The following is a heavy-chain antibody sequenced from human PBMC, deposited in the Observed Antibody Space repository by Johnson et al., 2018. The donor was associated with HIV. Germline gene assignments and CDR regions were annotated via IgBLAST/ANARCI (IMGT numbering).Heavy chain of an antibody. CDR2: ISYDGSNK. Sequence: QVQLVESGGGVVRPGRSLRLSCAASGFTFSSYAMHWVRQAPGKGLEWVAVISYDGSNKYYADSVKGRFTISRDNSKTTLYLQMNSLRAEDTAVYYCAKGRSMYYYDSSGWGGAFDIWGQGTMVTVSS. CDR1: GFTFSSYA. J-gene: IGHJ3*02. CDR3: AKGRSMYYYDSSGWGGAFDI. D-gene: IGHD3-22*01. V-gene: IGHV3-30-3*01.